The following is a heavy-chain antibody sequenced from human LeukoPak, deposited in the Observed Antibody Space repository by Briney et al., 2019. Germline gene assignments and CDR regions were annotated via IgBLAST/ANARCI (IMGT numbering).Heavy chain of an antibody. J-gene: IGHJ4*02. CDR3: VKEGISAAGRTKHFDY. CDR2: ISTSGDST. Sequence: PGGSLRLSCSASGFTFSSSLMHWVRQAPGKGLEYVSAISTSGDSTYYADSVKGRFTISRDNSKDTLYLQLSSLRADDTAVYYCVKEGISAAGRTKHFDYWGQGTLVTVSS. V-gene: IGHV3-64D*06. D-gene: IGHD6-13*01. CDR1: GFTFSSSL.